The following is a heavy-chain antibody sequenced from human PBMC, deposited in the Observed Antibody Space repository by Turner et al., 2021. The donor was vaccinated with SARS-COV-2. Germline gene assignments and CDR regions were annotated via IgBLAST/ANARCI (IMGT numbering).Heavy chain of an antibody. CDR2: IKQDGSEG. CDR3: AIWTSSAENF. CDR1: GFIFTTFW. J-gene: IGHJ4*02. Sequence: EVQVVESGGGLVEPGGSLRRSCTASGFIFTTFWVNWVRQAPGKGLEWVANIKQDGSEGRYVDAVKGRFSLSRDNAKNSLYLQMNSLRADDTAIYYCAIWTSSAENFWGQGTLVTVSS. D-gene: IGHD1-1*01. V-gene: IGHV3-7*01.